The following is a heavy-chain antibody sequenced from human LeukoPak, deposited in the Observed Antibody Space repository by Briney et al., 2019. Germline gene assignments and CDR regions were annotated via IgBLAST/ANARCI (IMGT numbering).Heavy chain of an antibody. CDR2: ISAYNGNT. CDR3: ARVGWGPLDYYYMDV. J-gene: IGHJ6*03. D-gene: IGHD1-26*01. V-gene: IGHV1-18*01. CDR1: GYTFTSYG. Sequence: GASVKVSCKASGYTFTSYGISWVRQAPGQGLEWRGWISAYNGNTNYAQKLQGRVTMTTDTSTSTAYMELRSLRSDDTAVYYCARVGWGPLDYYYMDVWGKGTTVTVSS.